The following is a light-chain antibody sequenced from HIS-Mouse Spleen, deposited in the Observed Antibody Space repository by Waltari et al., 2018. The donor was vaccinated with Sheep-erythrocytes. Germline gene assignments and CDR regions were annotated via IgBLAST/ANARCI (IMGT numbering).Light chain of an antibody. V-gene: IGLV2-23*01. CDR1: SSDVGSYNL. Sequence: QSALTQPASVSGSPGQSITISCTGTSSDVGSYNLVSWYQQHPGKAPKHIIYEGSKRPSGVSNRFSGSKSGNTASLTISGLQAEDEADYYCCSYAGSSTPWVFGGGTKLTVL. CDR3: CSYAGSSTPWV. CDR2: EGS. J-gene: IGLJ3*02.